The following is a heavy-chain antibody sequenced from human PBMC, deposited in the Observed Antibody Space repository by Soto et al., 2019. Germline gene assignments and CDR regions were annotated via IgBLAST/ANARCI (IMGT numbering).Heavy chain of an antibody. CDR2: IKQDGSEK. V-gene: IGHV3-7*01. D-gene: IGHD3-9*01. J-gene: IGHJ6*02. Sequence: GGSLRLSCAASGFTFSSYWMSWVRQAPGKGLEWVANIKQDGSEKYYVDSVKGRFTISRDNAKNSLYLQMNSLRAEDTAVYYCARVKDILTGYLYYYYYYGMDVWGQGTTVTVSS. CDR1: GFTFSSYW. CDR3: ARVKDILTGYLYYYYYYGMDV.